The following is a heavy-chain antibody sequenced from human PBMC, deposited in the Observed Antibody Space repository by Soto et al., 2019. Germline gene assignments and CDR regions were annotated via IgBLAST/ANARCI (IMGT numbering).Heavy chain of an antibody. Sequence: QVQLVQSGGEVKKPGSSVQVSCKASGGTFSSYAISWVRQAPGQGLEWMGGIIPIFGTANYAQKFQGRVTITADEPTGTAYTELSSLRSEVTAVYYCAIELRMALDAFDIWGQGTMVTVSS. D-gene: IGHD4-17*01. CDR3: AIELRMALDAFDI. J-gene: IGHJ3*02. CDR1: GGTFSSYA. CDR2: IIPIFGTA. V-gene: IGHV1-69*01.